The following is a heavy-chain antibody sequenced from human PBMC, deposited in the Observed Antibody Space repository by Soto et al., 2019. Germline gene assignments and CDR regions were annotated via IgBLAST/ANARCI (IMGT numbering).Heavy chain of an antibody. D-gene: IGHD3-22*01. V-gene: IGHV3-33*01. CDR2: IWYDGSNK. CDR1: GFTCSSYG. CDR3: ARTAFGYYDSSGNNAFDI. Sequence: QVQLVESGGGVGQPGRSLRLSCAASGFTCSSYGMHWVRQAPGKGLEWVAVIWYDGSNKYYADSVKGRFTISRDNSKNTLYLQMNSLRAEDTALYYCARTAFGYYDSSGNNAFDIWGQGTMVTVSS. J-gene: IGHJ3*02.